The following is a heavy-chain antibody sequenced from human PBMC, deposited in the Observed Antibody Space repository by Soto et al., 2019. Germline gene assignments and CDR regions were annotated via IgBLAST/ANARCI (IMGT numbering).Heavy chain of an antibody. V-gene: IGHV1-69*12. D-gene: IGHD3-3*02. Sequence: QVHLVQSGAEVKKPGSSVKVSCKVSGGTFNTYAISWVRQATGQGIEWMGGIIPVFRAPDYAQKFQGRVTITADESARTVYMELNGLRSEDTAVYYCARDKGRPQLGGNYYYITDGWGQGTSVTVSS. J-gene: IGHJ6*02. CDR2: IIPVFRAP. CDR1: GGTFNTYA. CDR3: ARDKGRPQLGGNYYYITDG.